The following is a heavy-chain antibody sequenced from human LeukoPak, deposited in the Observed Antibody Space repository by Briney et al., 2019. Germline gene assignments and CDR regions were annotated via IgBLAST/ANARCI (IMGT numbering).Heavy chain of an antibody. Sequence: GGSLRLSCAASGFTFSSYAMSWVRQAPGKGLEWVSAISGSGGSAYYADSVRGRFTISRDNSKNTLYVQMNSLRAEDTAVYYCAKFGAQGGYCSSSSCLFDYWGQGTLVTVSS. V-gene: IGHV3-23*01. J-gene: IGHJ4*02. CDR2: ISGSGGSA. CDR3: AKFGAQGGYCSSSSCLFDY. D-gene: IGHD2-2*01. CDR1: GFTFSSYA.